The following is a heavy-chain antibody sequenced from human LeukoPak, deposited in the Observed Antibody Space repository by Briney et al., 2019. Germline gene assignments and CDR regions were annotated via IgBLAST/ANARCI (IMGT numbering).Heavy chain of an antibody. D-gene: IGHD1-7*01. CDR1: GFTFSSYS. V-gene: IGHV3-21*01. Sequence: GGSLRLSCAASGFTFSSYSMNWVRQAPGKGLEWVSFISGSSSYIYYGDSVKGRFTISRDNAKNSLYLQMNSLRAEDTAVYYCAKVPSVITGTTGYWGQGTLVTVSS. J-gene: IGHJ4*02. CDR2: ISGSSSYI. CDR3: AKVPSVITGTTGY.